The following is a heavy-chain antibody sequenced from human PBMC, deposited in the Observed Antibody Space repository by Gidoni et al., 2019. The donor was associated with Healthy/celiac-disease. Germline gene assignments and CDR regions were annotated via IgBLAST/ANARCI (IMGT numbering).Heavy chain of an antibody. CDR3: ARESGLPYCTNGVCPSGY. Sequence: EVQLVQSGAEVKKPGESLRISCKGSGYSFTSYWISWVRQMPGKGLEWMGRIDPSDSYTNYSPSFQGHVTISADKSISTAYLQWSSLKASDTAMYYCARESGLPYCTNGVCPSGYWGQGTLVTVSS. CDR2: IDPSDSYT. J-gene: IGHJ4*02. CDR1: GYSFTSYW. D-gene: IGHD2-8*01. V-gene: IGHV5-10-1*03.